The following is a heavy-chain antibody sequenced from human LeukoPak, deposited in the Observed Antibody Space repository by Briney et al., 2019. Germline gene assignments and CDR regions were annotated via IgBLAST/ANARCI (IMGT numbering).Heavy chain of an antibody. J-gene: IGHJ4*02. Sequence: SETLSLTCTVSGGSINSKYWSWIRQPPGKGLEWIGYIYDTGATDYSPSLKSRVTVSADTSKNQISLKLTSVTAADTAVYYCARDRDLYYFDYWGQGTLVTVSS. CDR1: GGSINSKY. V-gene: IGHV4-59*01. CDR2: IYDTGAT. CDR3: ARDRDLYYFDY.